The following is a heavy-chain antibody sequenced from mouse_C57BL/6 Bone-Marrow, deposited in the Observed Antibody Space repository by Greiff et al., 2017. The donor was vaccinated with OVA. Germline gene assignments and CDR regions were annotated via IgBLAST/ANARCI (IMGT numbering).Heavy chain of an antibody. V-gene: IGHV1-64*01. Sequence: VQLQQSGAELVKPGASVKLSCKASGYTFTSYWMHWVKQRPGQGLEWIGMIHPNSGSTNYNEKFKSKATLTVDKSSSTAYMQLSSLTSEDSAVYYCARYDGSSNAWFAYWGQGTLVTVSA. CDR2: IHPNSGST. CDR3: ARYDGSSNAWFAY. J-gene: IGHJ3*01. CDR1: GYTFTSYW. D-gene: IGHD1-1*01.